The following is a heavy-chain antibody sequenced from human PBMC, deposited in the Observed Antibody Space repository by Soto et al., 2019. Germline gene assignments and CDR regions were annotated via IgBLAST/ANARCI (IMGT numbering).Heavy chain of an antibody. Sequence: ASVKVSCKASGGTFSSYAISWVRQAPGQGLEWMGGIIPIFGTANYAQKFQGRVTITADESTSTAYMELSSLRSEDTAVYYCARDDCSSSSYYYYGMDVWGQGTTVTVSS. CDR2: IIPIFGTA. J-gene: IGHJ6*02. V-gene: IGHV1-69*13. CDR1: GGTFSSYA. CDR3: ARDDCSSSSYYYYGMDV. D-gene: IGHD6-6*01.